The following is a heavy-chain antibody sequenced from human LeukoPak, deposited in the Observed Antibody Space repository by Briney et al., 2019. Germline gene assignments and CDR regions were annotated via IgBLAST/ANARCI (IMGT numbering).Heavy chain of an antibody. CDR2: IRYDGSNK. V-gene: IGHV3-30*02. CDR3: AKGEDCSSTSCYEHYYYMDV. CDR1: GFTFSSYG. D-gene: IGHD2-2*01. J-gene: IGHJ6*03. Sequence: GGSLRLSCAASGFTFSSYGMHWVRQAPGKGLEWVAFIRYDGSNKYYADSVKGRFTISRDNFKNTLYLQMNSLRAEDTAVYYCAKGEDCSSTSCYEHYYYMDVWGKGTTVTVSS.